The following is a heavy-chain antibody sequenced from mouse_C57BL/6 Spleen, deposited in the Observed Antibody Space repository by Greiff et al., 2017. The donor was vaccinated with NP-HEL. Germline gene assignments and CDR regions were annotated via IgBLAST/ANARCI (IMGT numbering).Heavy chain of an antibody. CDR1: GYAFSSSW. J-gene: IGHJ2*01. D-gene: IGHD1-1*01. CDR3: ARSHGSGPFDY. V-gene: IGHV1-82*01. CDR2: IYPGDGDT. Sequence: QVQLKESGPELVKPGASVKISCKASGYAFSSSWMNWVKQRPGKGLEWIGRIYPGDGDTNYNGKFKGKATLTADKSSSTAYMQLSSLTSEDSAVYFCARSHGSGPFDYWGQGTTLTVSS.